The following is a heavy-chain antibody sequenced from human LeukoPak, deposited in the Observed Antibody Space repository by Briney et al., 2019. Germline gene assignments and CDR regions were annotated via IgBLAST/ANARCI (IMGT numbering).Heavy chain of an antibody. V-gene: IGHV1-2*04. J-gene: IGHJ3*02. CDR2: INPNSGGT. CDR3: ARAQYIVATNLQGAFDI. D-gene: IGHD5-12*01. CDR1: GYTFTGYY. Sequence: ASVKVSCKASGYTFTGYYMHWVRQAPGQGLEWMGWINPNSGGTNYAQKFQGWVTMTRDTSISTAYMELSRLRSDDTGVYYRARAQYIVATNLQGAFDIWGQGTMVTVSS.